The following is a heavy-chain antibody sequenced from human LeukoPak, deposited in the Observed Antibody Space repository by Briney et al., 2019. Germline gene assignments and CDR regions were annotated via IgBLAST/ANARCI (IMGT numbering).Heavy chain of an antibody. J-gene: IGHJ3*02. V-gene: IGHV5-51*01. CDR1: GYSFTNYW. CDR2: IYPGDSDT. Sequence: GESLKISCKASGYSFTNYWFGWVRQMPGKGLEWMGNIYPGDSDTRCSPSFQGQVTTSADKSISTAYLRWSSLKASDTAMYYCARLDRADCSSKRCSRGSGGFDIWGQGTMVTVSS. CDR3: ARLDRADCSSKRCSRGSGGFDI. D-gene: IGHD2-2*01.